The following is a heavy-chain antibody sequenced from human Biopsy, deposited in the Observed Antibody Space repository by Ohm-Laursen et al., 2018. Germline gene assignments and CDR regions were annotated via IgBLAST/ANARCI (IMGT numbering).Heavy chain of an antibody. D-gene: IGHD3-10*01. V-gene: IGHV4-39*01. CDR2: IYNSESTST. CDR1: GDSISSDIYY. CDR3: ARRVSGSGRVDP. J-gene: IGHJ5*02. Sequence: SDTLSRTCTVSGDSISSDIYYWVWIRQPPGKGLEWIGNIYNSESTSTYYNLSLKGRVSISVDTSHNQFSLKLTSVTAADTAVYFCARRVSGSGRVDPWGQGTLVTVSS.